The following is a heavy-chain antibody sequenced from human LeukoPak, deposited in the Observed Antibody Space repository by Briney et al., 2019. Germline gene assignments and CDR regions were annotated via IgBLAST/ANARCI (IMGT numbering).Heavy chain of an antibody. Sequence: LAGGSLRLSCAAPGFTFTSYWMTWVRQAPGKGLERVANIKEDGSEKFYVGSVRGRFTISRDNARNSVSLQMNSLRAEDTAVYYCTRDVDTNYWGQGTLVTVSS. D-gene: IGHD5-18*01. CDR3: TRDVDTNY. J-gene: IGHJ4*02. V-gene: IGHV3-7*03. CDR1: GFTFTSYW. CDR2: IKEDGSEK.